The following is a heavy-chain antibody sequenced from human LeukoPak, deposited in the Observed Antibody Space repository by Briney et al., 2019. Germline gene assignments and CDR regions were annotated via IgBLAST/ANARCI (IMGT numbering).Heavy chain of an antibody. J-gene: IGHJ4*02. D-gene: IGHD3-3*01. CDR3: ARREGTIFGVVVD. V-gene: IGHV4-34*01. CDR2: INHSGGT. Sequence: PSETLSLTCAVYGGSFSGYYWSWIRQPPGKGLEWIGEINHSGGTNYNPSLKSRVTISVDTSKNQFSLKLSSVTAADTAVYYCARREGTIFGVVVDWGQGTLVTVSS. CDR1: GGSFSGYY.